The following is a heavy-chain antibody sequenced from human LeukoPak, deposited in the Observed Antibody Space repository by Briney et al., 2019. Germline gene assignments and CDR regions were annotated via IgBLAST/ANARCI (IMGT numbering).Heavy chain of an antibody. CDR1: GHIFSGDY. J-gene: IGHJ6*03. D-gene: IGHD1-1*01. V-gene: IGHV1-2*02. CDR3: ASWAYNFYYYYYMDV. Sequence: ASVKVSCKASGHIFSGDYMHWVRQAPGQGLEWMAWINTNSGSTKYAQKFQGRVTLTWDTSSSTVYMELNSLRFDDTATYYCASWAYNFYYYYYMDVWGKGTTVTVSS. CDR2: INTNSGST.